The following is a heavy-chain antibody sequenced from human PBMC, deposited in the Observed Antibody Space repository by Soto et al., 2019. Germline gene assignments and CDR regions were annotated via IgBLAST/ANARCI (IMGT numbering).Heavy chain of an antibody. CDR2: IFQSGST. CDR3: ARGRGRYSSGWSWFDP. V-gene: IGHV4-4*02. J-gene: IGHJ5*02. D-gene: IGHD6-19*01. Sequence: SETLSLTCGVSGGTIRSPDWWTWVRQPPGKGLEWIGEIFQSGSTNYTPSLEGRVTISVDKSKNQFSLTLTSVTAADTAVYFCARGRGRYSSGWSWFDPWGQGSLVTVSS. CDR1: GGTIRSPDW.